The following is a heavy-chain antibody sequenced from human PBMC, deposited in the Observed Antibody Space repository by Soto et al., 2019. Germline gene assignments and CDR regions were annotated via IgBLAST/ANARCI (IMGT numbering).Heavy chain of an antibody. D-gene: IGHD2-15*01. CDR2: ISSNNGAT. Sequence: QVQLVQSGAEVKKPGASMKVSCKASGYTFSDYYMHWVRQAPGQGLECMGWISSNNGATIYAQKFQDRVTMTRDASITTAYMELSRLRSDDTAVYYCASGGEFCSTGSCISSLGDAFDVWGQGTTVTVSS. CDR3: ASGGEFCSTGSCISSLGDAFDV. CDR1: GYTFSDYY. V-gene: IGHV1-2*02. J-gene: IGHJ3*01.